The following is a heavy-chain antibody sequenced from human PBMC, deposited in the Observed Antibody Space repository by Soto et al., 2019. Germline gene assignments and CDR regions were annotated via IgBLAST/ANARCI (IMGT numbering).Heavy chain of an antibody. D-gene: IGHD4-17*01. Sequence: EVQLVESGGGLVQPGRSLRLSCAASGFTLKDFALTWARQAPGKGLEWVSGIGWNSGNIDYADSVKGRFTISRDNAKNSLYLQMNSLRPEDTALYYCAKDRGRIYGAQFDYWGQGTLVTVSS. J-gene: IGHJ4*02. V-gene: IGHV3-9*01. CDR3: AKDRGRIYGAQFDY. CDR1: GFTLKDFA. CDR2: IGWNSGNI.